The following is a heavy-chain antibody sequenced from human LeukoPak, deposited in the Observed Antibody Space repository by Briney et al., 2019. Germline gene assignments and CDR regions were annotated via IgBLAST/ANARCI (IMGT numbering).Heavy chain of an antibody. CDR2: IYHSGST. V-gene: IGHV4-38-2*01. CDR1: GYSISSGCY. D-gene: IGHD2-2*01. J-gene: IGHJ3*02. CDR3: ARPAATEDAFDI. Sequence: SETLSLTCAVSGYSISSGCYWGWIRQPPGKGLEWIGSIYHSGSTYYNPSLKSRVTISVDTSKNQFSLKLSSVTAADTAVYYCARPAATEDAFDIWGQGTMVTVSS.